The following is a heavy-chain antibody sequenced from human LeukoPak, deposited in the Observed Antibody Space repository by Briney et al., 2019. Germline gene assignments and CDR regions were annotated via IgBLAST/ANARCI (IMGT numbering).Heavy chain of an antibody. V-gene: IGHV3-48*01. CDR3: ATAFRQLRPTFDY. Sequence: GGSLRLSCAASGFTFSSYSMNWDRQAPGKGLEWVSYISSSSSTIYYADSVKGRFTISRDNAKNSLYLQMNSLRAEDTAVYYCATAFRQLRPTFDYWGQGTLVTVSS. J-gene: IGHJ4*02. CDR2: ISSSSSTI. D-gene: IGHD6-13*01. CDR1: GFTFSSYS.